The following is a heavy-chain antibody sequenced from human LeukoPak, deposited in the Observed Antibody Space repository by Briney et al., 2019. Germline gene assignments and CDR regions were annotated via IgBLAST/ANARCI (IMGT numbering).Heavy chain of an antibody. Sequence: PSETLSLTCAVYGGSFSGYYRSWIRQPPGKGLEWIGEINHSGSTNYNPSLKSRVTISVDTSKNQFSLKLSSVTAADTAVYYCARCYSSSWASYYYYYYMDVWGKGTTVTVSS. CDR1: GGSFSGYY. D-gene: IGHD6-13*01. J-gene: IGHJ6*03. CDR2: INHSGST. CDR3: ARCYSSSWASYYYYYYMDV. V-gene: IGHV4-34*01.